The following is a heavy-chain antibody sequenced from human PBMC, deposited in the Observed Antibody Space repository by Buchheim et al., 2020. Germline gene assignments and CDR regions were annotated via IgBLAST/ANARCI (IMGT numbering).Heavy chain of an antibody. V-gene: IGHV3-23*01. CDR2: ISGSGGSK. J-gene: IGHJ6*03. D-gene: IGHD3-3*01. CDR3: AKGVWSDYYYYMGV. CDR1: GYTFSSYA. Sequence: EVQLLASGGGLVQNGGSLRLSCAASGYTFSSYAMSWVRQAPGKGMEWVSAISGSGGSKYYADSVKGRFTISRDNYKNTLYLQMNSLRAEDTSVYYCAKGVWSDYYYYMGVWGKGTT.